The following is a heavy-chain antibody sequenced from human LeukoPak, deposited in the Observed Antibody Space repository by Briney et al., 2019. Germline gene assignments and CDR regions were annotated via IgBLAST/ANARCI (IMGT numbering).Heavy chain of an antibody. V-gene: IGHV4-4*02. D-gene: IGHD3-22*01. CDR3: ARVNYYDSSGYYYLDY. CDR1: GGSIRSSNW. CDR2: IYHSGST. J-gene: IGHJ4*02. Sequence: SETLSLTCAVSGGSIRSSNWWSSVRQPPGKGLEWIGEIYHSGSTNYSPSLKSRVTISVDKSKNQFSLKLSSVTAADTAVYYCARVNYYDSSGYYYLDYWGQGTLVTVSS.